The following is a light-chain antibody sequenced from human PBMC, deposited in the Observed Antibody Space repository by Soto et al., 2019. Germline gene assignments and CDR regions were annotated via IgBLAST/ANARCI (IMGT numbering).Light chain of an antibody. J-gene: IGKJ1*01. V-gene: IGKV1-39*01. CDR1: QSISNY. CDR3: QQSFSPLGT. CDR2: AAS. Sequence: DIQMTQSPSSLSASVGARVTITCRASQSISNYLNWYQQKPGKAPKLLIYAASSMQSGVPSRFSGSGSETDFTLTISSLQPDDSATYYCQQSFSPLGTFGQGTKVEV.